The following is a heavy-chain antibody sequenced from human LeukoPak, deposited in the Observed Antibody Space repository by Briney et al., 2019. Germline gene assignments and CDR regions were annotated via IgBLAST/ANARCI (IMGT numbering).Heavy chain of an antibody. D-gene: IGHD6-6*01. CDR3: ARGEQLVAVFDY. Sequence: KPSETLSLTLAVYGWAFSCYYWSWIRQPPGKGLEWIGEINHSGSTNYNPSLKSRVTISVDTSKNQFSLKLSSVTAADTAVYYCARGEQLVAVFDYWGQGTLVTVSS. CDR1: GWAFSCYY. J-gene: IGHJ4*02. V-gene: IGHV4-34*01. CDR2: INHSGST.